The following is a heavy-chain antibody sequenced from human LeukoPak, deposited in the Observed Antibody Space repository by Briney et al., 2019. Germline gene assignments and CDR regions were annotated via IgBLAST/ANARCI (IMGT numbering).Heavy chain of an antibody. CDR1: GFTFSSYA. D-gene: IGHD6-13*01. CDR3: AKGPDSSWQDAFDI. V-gene: IGHV3-9*01. Sequence: PGGSLRLSCAASGFTFSSYAMHWVRQAPGKGLEWVSGISWNSGSIGYADSVKGRFTISRDNAKNSLYLQMNSLRAEDTALYYCAKGPDSSWQDAFDIWAKGQWSPSLQ. J-gene: IGHJ3*02. CDR2: ISWNSGSI.